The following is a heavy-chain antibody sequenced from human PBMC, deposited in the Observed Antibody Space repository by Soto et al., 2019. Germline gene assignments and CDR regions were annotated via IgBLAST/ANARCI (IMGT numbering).Heavy chain of an antibody. CDR3: ATRGEYYYDSSGYYDSYGMDV. J-gene: IGHJ6*02. D-gene: IGHD3-22*01. CDR1: GGSISSSSYY. V-gene: IGHV4-39*01. CDR2: IYYSGST. Sequence: SETLSLTCTVSGGSISSSSYYWGWIRQPPGKGLEWIGSIYYSGSTYYNPSLKSRVTISVDTSKNQFSLKLSSVTAADTAVYYCATRGEYYYDSSGYYDSYGMDVWGQGTTVT.